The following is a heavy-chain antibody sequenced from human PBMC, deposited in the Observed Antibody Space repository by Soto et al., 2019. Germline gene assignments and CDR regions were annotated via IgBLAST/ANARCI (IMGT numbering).Heavy chain of an antibody. CDR1: GFTFSSYW. CDR2: INSDGSST. V-gene: IGHV3-74*01. Sequence: PGGSLRLSCASSGFTFSSYWMHWVRQAPGKGLVWVSRINSDGSSTSYADSVKGRFTISRDNAKNTLYLQMNSLRAEDTAVYYCARDYWFEVAGTEPGRYYGMDVWGQGTKVTVSS. D-gene: IGHD6-19*01. CDR3: ARDYWFEVAGTEPGRYYGMDV. J-gene: IGHJ6*02.